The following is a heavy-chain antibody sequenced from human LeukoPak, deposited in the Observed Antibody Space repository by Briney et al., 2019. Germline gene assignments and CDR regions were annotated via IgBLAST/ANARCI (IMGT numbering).Heavy chain of an antibody. CDR1: GVSISSSNW. J-gene: IGHJ4*02. Sequence: SETLSLTCAVSGVSISSSNWWSGVRQPPGEGLEWIGEIYHSGSTNYNPSLKSRVTISVDKSKNQFSLKLSSVTAADTAVYYCARDKTYGSGGFDYWGQGTLVTVSS. D-gene: IGHD3-10*01. CDR2: IYHSGST. CDR3: ARDKTYGSGGFDY. V-gene: IGHV4-4*02.